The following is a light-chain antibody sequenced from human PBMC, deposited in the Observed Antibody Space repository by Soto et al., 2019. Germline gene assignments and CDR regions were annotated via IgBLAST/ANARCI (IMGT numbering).Light chain of an antibody. CDR1: SSNIGSNT. CDR2: GQN. J-gene: IGLJ2*01. Sequence: QSVLTQPPSASGTPGQRVTISCSGSSSNIGSNTVNWYQHLPGTAPKLLIYGQNQRPAGVPERFSGSQPGTSASLAISGLQTEDEDDYDCAVGDVSQGGRVFGGGTKLTVL. CDR3: AVGDVSQGGRV. V-gene: IGLV1-44*01.